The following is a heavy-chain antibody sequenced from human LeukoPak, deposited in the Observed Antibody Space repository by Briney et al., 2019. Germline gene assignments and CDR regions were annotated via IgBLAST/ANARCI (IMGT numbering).Heavy chain of an antibody. D-gene: IGHD3-22*01. CDR2: IYYSGST. Sequence: SETLSLTCTVSGGSISSYYWSWIRQPPGKGLEWIGYIYYSGSTNYNPSLKSRVTISVDTSKNQFSLKLSSVTAADTAVYYCARDFPKGSYYYDSSGYGDAFDIWGQGTMVTVSS. V-gene: IGHV4-59*01. CDR3: ARDFPKGSYYYDSSGYGDAFDI. CDR1: GGSISSYY. J-gene: IGHJ3*02.